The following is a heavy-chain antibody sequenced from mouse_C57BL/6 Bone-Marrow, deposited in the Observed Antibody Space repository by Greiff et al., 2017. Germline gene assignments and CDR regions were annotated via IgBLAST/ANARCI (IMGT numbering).Heavy chain of an antibody. Sequence: EVMLVESGGGLVQPGGSMKLSCAASGFTFSDAWMDWVRQSPEKGLEWVAEIRNKANNHATYYAESVKGRFTISRDDSKSSVYLQMNSLRAEDTGIYYCTGGLRFYAMDYWGQGTSVTVSS. CDR3: TGGLRFYAMDY. J-gene: IGHJ4*01. V-gene: IGHV6-6*01. CDR2: IRNKANNHAT. CDR1: GFTFSDAW. D-gene: IGHD2-4*01.